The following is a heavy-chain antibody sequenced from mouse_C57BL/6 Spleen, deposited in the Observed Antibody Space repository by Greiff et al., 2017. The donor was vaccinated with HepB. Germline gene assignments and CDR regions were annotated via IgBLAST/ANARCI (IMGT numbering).Heavy chain of an antibody. CDR1: GFNIQDYY. J-gene: IGHJ3*01. CDR3: TRDYGSSSFAY. CDR2: IDPEDGDT. V-gene: IGHV14-1*01. Sequence: VQLQQSGAELVRPGASVKLSCTASGFNIQDYYLHWVKQRPEQGLEWIGRIDPEDGDTEYAPKFQGKATMTADTSSNTAYLQLSSLTSEDTAVYYCTRDYGSSSFAYWGQGTLVTVSA. D-gene: IGHD1-1*01.